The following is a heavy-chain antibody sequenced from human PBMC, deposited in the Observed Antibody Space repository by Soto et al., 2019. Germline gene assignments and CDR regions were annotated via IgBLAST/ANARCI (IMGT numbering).Heavy chain of an antibody. V-gene: IGHV1-69*13. CDR2: IIPIFGTA. CDR3: GSSGATLGYIYYYGMDV. CDR1: GGTFSSYA. Sequence: SVKVSCKASGGTFSSYAISWVRQAPGQGLEWMGGIIPIFGTANYAQKFQGRVTITADESTSTAYMELSSLRSEDTAVYYCGSSGATLGYIYYYGMDVWGQGTTVTVSS. J-gene: IGHJ6*02. D-gene: IGHD3-16*01.